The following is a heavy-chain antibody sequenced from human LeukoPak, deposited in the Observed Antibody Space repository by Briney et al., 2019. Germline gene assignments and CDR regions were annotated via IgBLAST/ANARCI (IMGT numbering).Heavy chain of an antibody. D-gene: IGHD5-18*01. Sequence: SETLSLTCTVSGGSMSSYYWSWVRQPAGKGLEWIGRIYGSGSTYYNPSLKRGVTISVDTSKNQFSLKLTSVTAADTAVYFCVRDVDTFFDYWGQGTLVTVSS. J-gene: IGHJ4*02. CDR3: VRDVDTFFDY. V-gene: IGHV4-4*07. CDR2: IYGSGST. CDR1: GGSMSSYY.